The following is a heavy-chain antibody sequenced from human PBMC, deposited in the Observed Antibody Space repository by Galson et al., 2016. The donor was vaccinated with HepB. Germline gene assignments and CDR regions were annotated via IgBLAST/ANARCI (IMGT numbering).Heavy chain of an antibody. Sequence: SLRLSCAAYGFTFSSYGMHWVRQAPGKGLEWVAVISSDGSDKYYAASVKGRFTISRDNSKNTLYLQMSSLRAEDTAVYYCAKDVWRGSGTDYYGMDVWGQGTTVTVSS. CDR3: AKDVWRGSGTDYYGMDV. J-gene: IGHJ6*02. CDR2: ISSDGSDK. CDR1: GFTFSSYG. V-gene: IGHV3-30*18. D-gene: IGHD1-1*01.